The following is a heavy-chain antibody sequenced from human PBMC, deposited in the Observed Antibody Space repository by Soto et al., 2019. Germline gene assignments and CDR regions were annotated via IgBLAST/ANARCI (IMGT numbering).Heavy chain of an antibody. CDR1: GFRFSSYG. D-gene: IGHD2-21*02. V-gene: IGHV3-23*01. CDR2: FSGGGGGT. Sequence: PGGSLRLSCAASGFRFSSYGMSLVRQSPGKGLKWISAFSGGGGGTDYAASVKGRFTISRDDSKNTLFLQMSSLRADDTAVYYCAKHMTACCYRALDSWGPRTGVTVSS. J-gene: IGHJ5*01. CDR3: AKHMTACCYRALDS.